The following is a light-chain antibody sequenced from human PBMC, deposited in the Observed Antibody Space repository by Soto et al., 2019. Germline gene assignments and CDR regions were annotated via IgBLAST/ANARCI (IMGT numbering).Light chain of an antibody. CDR1: QGVSTNY. Sequence: DIVLTQSPGTLSLSPGDRATLSCRASQGVSTNYVAWYQQKPGQSPRLLIYGASSRAAGIPDRFSGSGSGTDFTLTISRVEPEDFAVFYCQQYGHSPYTFGQGTKLEIK. CDR2: GAS. V-gene: IGKV3-20*01. CDR3: QQYGHSPYT. J-gene: IGKJ2*01.